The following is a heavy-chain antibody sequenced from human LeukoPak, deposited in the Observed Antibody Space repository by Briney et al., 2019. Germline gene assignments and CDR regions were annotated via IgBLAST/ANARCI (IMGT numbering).Heavy chain of an antibody. CDR2: IKQGRSEE. D-gene: IGHD2-21*02. V-gene: IGHV3-7*05. Sequence: GGSLRLPCAASGFTFSSYWMSWVRQAPGKGLEWVANIKQGRSEEYYVDSVKGRFTISRDNAKNSLYLQMNSLRAEDTAVYYCARDIVVVTAYFDYWGQGTLVTVSS. CDR3: ARDIVVVTAYFDY. CDR1: GFTFSSYW. J-gene: IGHJ4*02.